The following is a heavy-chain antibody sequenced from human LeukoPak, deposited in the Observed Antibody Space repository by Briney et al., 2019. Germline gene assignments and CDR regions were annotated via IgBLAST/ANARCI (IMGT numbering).Heavy chain of an antibody. J-gene: IGHJ4*02. CDR3: ARGLEDNNGWYHLDS. Sequence: GGSLRLSCTASGFTPSDYCMSWIRQAPGKGLEWVSFIRGSDKSLHYADSVKGRFTISRDDAKSSLSLQMNSLSVEDTAVYYCARGLEDNNGWYHLDSWGQGTLVTVSS. CDR2: IRGSDKSL. V-gene: IGHV3-11*01. D-gene: IGHD6-19*01. CDR1: GFTPSDYC.